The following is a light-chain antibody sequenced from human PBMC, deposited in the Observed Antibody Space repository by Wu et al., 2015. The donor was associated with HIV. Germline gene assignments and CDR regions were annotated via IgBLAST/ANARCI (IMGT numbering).Light chain of an antibody. V-gene: IGKV3-20*01. CDR1: QIVTDNY. CDR3: QQYGHTPLT. J-gene: IGKJ2*01. CDR2: GAS. Sequence: VVLKQFPGTLSLSPGERATLSCKASQIVTDNYLAWYLQRPGQPPRLLIYGASNRATGISDRLSGSVSGTNFTPIITTVEPEDFGVYYCQQYGHTPLTFGQGT.